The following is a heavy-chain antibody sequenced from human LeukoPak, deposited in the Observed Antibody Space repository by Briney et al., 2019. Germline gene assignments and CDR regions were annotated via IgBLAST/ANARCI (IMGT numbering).Heavy chain of an antibody. V-gene: IGHV1-8*03. J-gene: IGHJ4*02. Sequence: ASVKVSCKASGYTFTSYDINWVRQATGQGLEWMGWMNPNSGNTGYAQKFQGRVTITRNTSISTAYMELSSLRSEDTAVYYCARDNWSGIAFYFDYWGQGTLVTVSS. CDR3: ARDNWSGIAFYFDY. CDR1: GYTFTSYD. CDR2: MNPNSGNT. D-gene: IGHD6-13*01.